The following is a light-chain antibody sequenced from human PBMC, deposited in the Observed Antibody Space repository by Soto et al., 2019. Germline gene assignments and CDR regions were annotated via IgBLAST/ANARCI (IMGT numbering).Light chain of an antibody. CDR2: EVS. V-gene: IGLV2-8*01. Sequence: QSALTQPPSAPGSPGQSFTISCTGTSSDIGAYNYVSWYQQRPGKAPKLMIYEVSRRPSGVPYRFSGSKSGSTASLTVSGLHTEDEADYHCSSYAGNNTYVFGSGTKVTVL. J-gene: IGLJ1*01. CDR1: SSDIGAYNY. CDR3: SSYAGNNTYV.